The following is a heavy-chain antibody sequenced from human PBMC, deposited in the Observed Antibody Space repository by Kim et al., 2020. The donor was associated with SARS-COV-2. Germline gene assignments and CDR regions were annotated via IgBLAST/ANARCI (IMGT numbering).Heavy chain of an antibody. CDR1: GGSINRYY. CDR3: ARDKSASGAFFDY. V-gene: IGHV4-59*01. CDR2: MFYTGSA. J-gene: IGHJ4*02. D-gene: IGHD6-13*01. Sequence: SETLSLMCTVSGGSINRYYWSWLRQPPGKGLEWIGFMFYTGSANYNPSLKSRVAMSVDASNNQFSLRLSSVTAADTAVYYCARDKSASGAFFDYWGQGAL.